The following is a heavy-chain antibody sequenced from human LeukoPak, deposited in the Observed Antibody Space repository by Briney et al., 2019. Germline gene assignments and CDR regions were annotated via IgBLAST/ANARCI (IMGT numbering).Heavy chain of an antibody. CDR2: ISSSSSYI. J-gene: IGHJ4*02. CDR1: GSTFSSYS. D-gene: IGHD5-18*01. CDR3: ARDLGYTAMVVESIDY. Sequence: GGSLRLSCAASGSTFSSYSMNWVRQAPGKGLEWVSSISSSSSYIYYADSVKGRFTISRDNAKNSLYLQMNSLRAEDTAVYYCARDLGYTAMVVESIDYWGQGTLVTVSS. V-gene: IGHV3-21*01.